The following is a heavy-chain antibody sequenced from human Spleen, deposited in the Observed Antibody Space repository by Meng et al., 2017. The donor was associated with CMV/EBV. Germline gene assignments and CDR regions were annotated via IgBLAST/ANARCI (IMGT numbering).Heavy chain of an antibody. CDR1: GFSLTTSGVG. V-gene: IGHV2-5*01. CDR3: ARVQMAKVDP. CDR2: IYWNDDY. D-gene: IGHD5-24*01. J-gene: IGHJ5*02. Sequence: LTCAFSGFSLTTSGVGVAWFRQPPGRALEWLALIYWNDDYRHSPSLKTRVTITKDTSKNQVVLTMSNMDPVDTATYYCARVQMAKVDPWGQGTLVTVSS.